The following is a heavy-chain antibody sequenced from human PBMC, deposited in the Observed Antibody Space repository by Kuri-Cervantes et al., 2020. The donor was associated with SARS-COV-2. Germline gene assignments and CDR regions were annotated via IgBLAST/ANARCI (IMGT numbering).Heavy chain of an antibody. D-gene: IGHD3-16*01. CDR1: GGTFSNYA. CDR3: ARGDFYFYYGMDV. J-gene: IGHJ6*02. CDR2: IIPIFDTA. V-gene: IGHV1-69*13. Sequence: SVKVSCKASGGTFSNYAISWVRQAPGQGLEWMGGIIPIFDTANYAQKFQGRVTITADESTTTAYMELRSLRSDDTAVYYCARGDFYFYYGMDVWGQGTTVTVSS.